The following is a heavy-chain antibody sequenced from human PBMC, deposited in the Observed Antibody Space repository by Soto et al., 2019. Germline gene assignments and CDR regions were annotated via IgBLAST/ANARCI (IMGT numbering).Heavy chain of an antibody. CDR2: IYYSGST. V-gene: IGHV4-59*08. Sequence: PSETLSLTCTASGGSISSYYWSWIRQPPGKGLEWIGYIYYSGSTNYNPSLKSRVTISVDTSKNQFSLKLSSVTAADTAVYYCANTLGYCSGGSCYHPWFDPWGQGTLVTVSS. CDR3: ANTLGYCSGGSCYHPWFDP. CDR1: GGSISSYY. J-gene: IGHJ5*02. D-gene: IGHD2-15*01.